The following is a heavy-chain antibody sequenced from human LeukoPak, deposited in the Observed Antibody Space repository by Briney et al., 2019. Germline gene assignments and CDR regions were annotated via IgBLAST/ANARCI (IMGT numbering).Heavy chain of an antibody. CDR2: IGTSSTAI. Sequence: GGSLRLSCAASGFTFSSYTMNWVRQPPGKGLEWVSNIGTSSTAIYYADSVKGRFTISRDNAKNSLYLQMNSLRADDTAVYYCARFAAGGSYYYYMDVWGKGTTVTVSS. CDR1: GFTFSSYT. J-gene: IGHJ6*03. V-gene: IGHV3-48*01. CDR3: ARFAAGGSYYYYMDV. D-gene: IGHD6-25*01.